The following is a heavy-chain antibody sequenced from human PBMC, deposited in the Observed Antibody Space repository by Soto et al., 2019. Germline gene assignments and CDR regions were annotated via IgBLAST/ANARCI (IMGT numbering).Heavy chain of an antibody. Sequence: QVQLQQWGAGLLKPSENLSLTCAVYGGSFSGYYWSWIRQPPGKGLEWIGEINHSGSTNYNPSLKSRVTISVDTSKNQFSLKLSSVTAADTAVYYCARGYSSTWYLNDYWGQGILVTVSS. J-gene: IGHJ4*02. D-gene: IGHD6-13*01. CDR3: ARGYSSTWYLNDY. CDR2: INHSGST. CDR1: GGSFSGYY. V-gene: IGHV4-34*01.